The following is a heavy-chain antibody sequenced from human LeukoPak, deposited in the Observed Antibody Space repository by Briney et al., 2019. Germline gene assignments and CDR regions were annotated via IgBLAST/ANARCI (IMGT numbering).Heavy chain of an antibody. V-gene: IGHV1-69*05. CDR2: IIPILGTA. CDR3: ARAVRYDSSGYYYAFSEAFDY. D-gene: IGHD3-22*01. J-gene: IGHJ4*02. CDR1: GGTFSSYA. Sequence: ASVKVSCKASGGTFSSYAISWVRQAPGQGLEWMGGIIPILGTANYAQKFQGRVTITTDESTSTAYMELSSLRSEDTAVYYCARAVRYDSSGYYYAFSEAFDYWGQGTLVTVSS.